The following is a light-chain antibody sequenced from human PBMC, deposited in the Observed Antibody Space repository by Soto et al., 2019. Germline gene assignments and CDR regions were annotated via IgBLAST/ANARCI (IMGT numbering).Light chain of an antibody. Sequence: EVVLTQSPGTLSLSPGERATLSCRASQSVSNNYFAWYQQKPGQAPRLLIFGSSDRATGIPDRFSGSGSGTDFTPTISRLVPEDFAVYYCQQYGSSPPYTFGQGTKLEIK. CDR1: QSVSNNY. V-gene: IGKV3-20*01. CDR2: GSS. J-gene: IGKJ2*01. CDR3: QQYGSSPPYT.